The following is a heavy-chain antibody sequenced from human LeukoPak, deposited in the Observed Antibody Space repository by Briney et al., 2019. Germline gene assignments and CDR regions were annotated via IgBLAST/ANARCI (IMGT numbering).Heavy chain of an antibody. Sequence: GGSLRLSCAASGFTFSSYGMHWARQAPGKGLEWVAVISYDGSNKYYADSVKGRFTISRDNSKNTLYLQMNSLRAEDTAVYYCARDWGYSTSWYVWYFDYWGQGTLVTVSS. CDR2: ISYDGSNK. CDR1: GFTFSSYG. CDR3: ARDWGYSTSWYVWYFDY. J-gene: IGHJ4*02. D-gene: IGHD6-13*01. V-gene: IGHV3-30*03.